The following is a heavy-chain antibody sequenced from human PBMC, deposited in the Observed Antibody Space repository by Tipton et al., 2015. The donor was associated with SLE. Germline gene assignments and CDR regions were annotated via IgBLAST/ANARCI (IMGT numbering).Heavy chain of an antibody. V-gene: IGHV4-38-2*02. J-gene: IGHJ4*02. Sequence: TLSLTCTVSGYSISSGYYWGWIRQPPGKGLEWIGSIYHSGSTYYNPSLKSRVTISVDTSKNQFSLKLSSVTAADTAVYYCARHNSWDYGDYVESDYFDYWGQGTLVTVSS. CDR2: IYHSGST. CDR3: ARHNSWDYGDYVESDYFDY. CDR1: GYSISSGYY. D-gene: IGHD4-17*01.